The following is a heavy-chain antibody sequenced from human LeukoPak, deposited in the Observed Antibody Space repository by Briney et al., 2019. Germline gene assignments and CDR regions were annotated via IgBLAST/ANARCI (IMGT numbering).Heavy chain of an antibody. CDR2: IWYDGSNQ. J-gene: IGHJ4*02. D-gene: IGHD1-26*01. V-gene: IGHV3-33*08. Sequence: PGGSLRLSCAASGFTFSNYYMSWVRQAPGKGVEWVAVIWYDGSNQDYADSVKGRFTISRDNSKNTLFLQMNSLRAEDTAVYFCARGNIVGATNLDYWGQGTLVTVSS. CDR3: ARGNIVGATNLDY. CDR1: GFTFSNYY.